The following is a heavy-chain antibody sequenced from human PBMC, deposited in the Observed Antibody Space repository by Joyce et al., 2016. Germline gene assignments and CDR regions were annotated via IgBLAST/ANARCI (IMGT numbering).Heavy chain of an antibody. CDR2: IKNGGST. V-gene: IGHV4-34*01. J-gene: IGHJ6*02. Sequence: QVQLQQWGAGLLKPSETLSLTCAVYGGSFSGYYWTWIRQPPGKGLEWIGEIKNGGSTKYTPSLKSRVTISIDTSKNQFSLKLSSMTAADTATYYCARGYSGSWRQNYYFYGMDVWGPGTTVTVSS. D-gene: IGHD1-26*01. CDR1: GGSFSGYY. CDR3: ARGYSGSWRQNYYFYGMDV.